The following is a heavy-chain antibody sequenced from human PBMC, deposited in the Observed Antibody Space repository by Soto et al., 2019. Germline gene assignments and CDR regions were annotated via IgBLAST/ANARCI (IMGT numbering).Heavy chain of an antibody. V-gene: IGHV1-3*01. CDR3: AREKWELLRLLFFDY. CDR2: INAGNGNT. Sequence: ASVKVSCKASGYTFTSYAMHWVRQAPGQRLEWMGWINAGNGNTKYSQKFQGRVTITRDTSASTAYMELSSLRSEDTAVYYCAREKWELLRLLFFDYWGQGTLVTVSS. J-gene: IGHJ4*02. CDR1: GYTFTSYA. D-gene: IGHD1-26*01.